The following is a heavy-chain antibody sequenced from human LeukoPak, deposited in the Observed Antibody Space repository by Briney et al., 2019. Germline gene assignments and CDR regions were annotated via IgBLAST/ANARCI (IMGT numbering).Heavy chain of an antibody. D-gene: IGHD2-2*01. J-gene: IGHJ6*03. V-gene: IGHV4-4*09. CDR2: IYTSGST. CDR1: GGSISSYY. CDR3: ARHSLSTSSIYYYYYMDV. Sequence: SETLSLTCTVSGGSISSYYWSWIRQPPGKGLEWIEYIYTSGSTNYNPSLKSRVTISVDTSKNQFSLKLSSVTAADTAVYYCARHSLSTSSIYYYYYMDVWGKGTTVTVSS.